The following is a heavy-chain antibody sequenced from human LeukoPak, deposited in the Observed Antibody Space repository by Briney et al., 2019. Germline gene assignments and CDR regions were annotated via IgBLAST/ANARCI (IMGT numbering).Heavy chain of an antibody. V-gene: IGHV3-21*01. CDR3: ARGLSCSGGSCYFDF. CDR1: GFSFSRYS. D-gene: IGHD2-15*01. Sequence: PGGSLRLSCAASGFSFSRYSMNWVRQAPGKGLEWVSSISTSSSYIFYADSVKGRFTISRDSARNSLYLQMNSLRAENTALYHCARGLSCSGGSCYFDFWGQGTLVTVSS. J-gene: IGHJ4*02. CDR2: ISTSSSYI.